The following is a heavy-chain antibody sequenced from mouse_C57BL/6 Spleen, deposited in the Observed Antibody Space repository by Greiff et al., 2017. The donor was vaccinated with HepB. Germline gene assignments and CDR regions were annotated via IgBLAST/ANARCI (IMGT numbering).Heavy chain of an antibody. V-gene: IGHV14-1*01. CDR1: GFNINDYY. J-gene: IGHJ1*03. Sequence: EVQLQQSGAELVRPGASVKLSCTASGFNINDYYMHWVKQRPEQGLEWIGSIDPEDGDTEYAPNFQGKATMTADTTSNTAYLQLSSLTSEDTAVYYCTTGNNYWYFDVWGTGTTVTVSS. CDR2: IDPEDGDT. D-gene: IGHD2-1*01. CDR3: TTGNNYWYFDV.